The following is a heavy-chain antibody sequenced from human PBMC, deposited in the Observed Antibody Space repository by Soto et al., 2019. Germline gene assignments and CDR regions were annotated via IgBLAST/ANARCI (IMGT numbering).Heavy chain of an antibody. CDR2: MNPNSGNT. CDR1: GYTFTSYD. V-gene: IGHV1-8*01. D-gene: IGHD3-3*01. CDR3: ARGRDYDFWSGYPRGDVRYYYYGMDV. Sequence: QVQLVQSGAEVKKPGASVKVSCKASGYTFTSYDINWVRQATGQGLEWMGWMNPNSGNTGYAQKFQGRVTMTRNTSISTAYMELSSLRSEDTAVYYCARGRDYDFWSGYPRGDVRYYYYGMDVWGQGTTVTVSS. J-gene: IGHJ6*02.